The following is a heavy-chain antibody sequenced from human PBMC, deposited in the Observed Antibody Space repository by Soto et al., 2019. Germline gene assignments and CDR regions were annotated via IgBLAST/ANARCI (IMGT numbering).Heavy chain of an antibody. J-gene: IGHJ6*02. D-gene: IGHD6-6*01. CDR3: ASGNSIAARPDYYYYYGMDV. CDR2: IIPIFGTA. CDR1: GVTFSSYA. V-gene: IGHV1-69*06. Sequence: GASVKVSCKASGVTFSSYAISWVRQAPGQGLEWMGGIIPIFGTANYAQKFQGRVTITADKSTSTAYMELSSLRSEDTAVYYCASGNSIAARPDYYYYYGMDVWGQGTTVTVSS.